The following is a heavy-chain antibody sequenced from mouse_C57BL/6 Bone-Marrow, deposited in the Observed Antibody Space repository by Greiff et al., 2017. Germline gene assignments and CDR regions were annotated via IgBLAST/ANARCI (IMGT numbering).Heavy chain of an antibody. CDR1: GYTFTSYG. V-gene: IGHV1-81*01. CDR2: IYPRSGNT. D-gene: IGHD1-1*01. CDR3: ARSDYGAWFAY. Sequence: VQLQESGAELARPGASVKLSCKASGYTFTSYGISWVKQRTGQGLEWIGEIYPRSGNTYYNEKFKGKATLTADKSSSTAYMELRSLTSEDSAVYVCARSDYGAWFAYWGQGTLVTVSA. J-gene: IGHJ3*01.